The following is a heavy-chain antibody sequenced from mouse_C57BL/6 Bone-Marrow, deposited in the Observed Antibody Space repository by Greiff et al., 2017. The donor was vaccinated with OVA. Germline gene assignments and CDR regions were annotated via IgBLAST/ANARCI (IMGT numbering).Heavy chain of an antibody. J-gene: IGHJ2*01. V-gene: IGHV2-5*01. CDR1: GFSLTSYG. CDR2: IWRGGST. D-gene: IGHD1-1*01. CDR3: AKTYYGSSYFDY. Sequence: VQLQQSGPGLVQPSQSLSITCTVSGFSLTSYGVHWVRQSPGKGLEWLGVIWRGGSTDYNAAFMYRLSITTDNSKSQVFVKMNSLQADDTAIYYGAKTYYGSSYFDYWGQGTTLTVSS.